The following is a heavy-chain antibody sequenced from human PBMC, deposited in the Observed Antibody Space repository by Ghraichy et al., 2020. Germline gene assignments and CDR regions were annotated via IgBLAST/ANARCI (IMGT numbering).Heavy chain of an antibody. D-gene: IGHD3-22*01. CDR1: GGSFSGYY. J-gene: IGHJ5*02. Sequence: SETLSLTCAVYGGSFSGYYWSWIRQPPGKGLEWIGEINHSGSTNYNPSLKSRVTISVDTSKNQFSLKLSSVTAADTAVYYCARAPPMIVVATPSWFDPWGQGTLVTVSS. CDR3: ARAPPMIVVATPSWFDP. V-gene: IGHV4-34*01. CDR2: INHSGST.